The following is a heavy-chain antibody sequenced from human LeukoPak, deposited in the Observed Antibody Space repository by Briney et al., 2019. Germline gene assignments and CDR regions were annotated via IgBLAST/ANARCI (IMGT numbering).Heavy chain of an antibody. CDR2: ISSSSSYI. Sequence: PGGSLRLSCAASGFTFSSYSMNWVRQAPGKGLEWVSSISSSSSYIYYTDSVKGRFTISRDNAQNSLYLQMNSLRAEDTAVYYCARDYDYGVHRSDYWGQGTLVTVSS. V-gene: IGHV3-21*01. D-gene: IGHD4-17*01. CDR1: GFTFSSYS. J-gene: IGHJ4*02. CDR3: ARDYDYGVHRSDY.